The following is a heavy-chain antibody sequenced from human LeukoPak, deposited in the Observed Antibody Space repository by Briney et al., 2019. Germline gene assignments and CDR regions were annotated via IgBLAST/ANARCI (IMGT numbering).Heavy chain of an antibody. CDR2: INTNTGNP. CDR3: ARFPAASLAVTPFDY. CDR1: GYTFTSYA. D-gene: IGHD4-17*01. Sequence: ASVKVSCKASGYTFTSYAMNWVRQAPGQGLEWMGWINTNTGNPAYAQGFTGRFVFSLDTSVSTAYLQISSLKAEDTAVYYCARFPAASLAVTPFDYWGQGTLVTVSS. V-gene: IGHV7-4-1*02. J-gene: IGHJ4*02.